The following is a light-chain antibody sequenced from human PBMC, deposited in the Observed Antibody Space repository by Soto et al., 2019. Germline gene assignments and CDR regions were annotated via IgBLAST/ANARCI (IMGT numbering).Light chain of an antibody. Sequence: QYVLTQPASVSGSPGQSITISCTGTSRDVGGYNYVSWYQQHPVKAPKLMIYDVTNRPSGVSDRFSGSKSGNTASLTISGLQAEDEADYYCSSYTSSSTPYVFGTGTKVNVL. CDR3: SSYTSSSTPYV. CDR2: DVT. CDR1: SRDVGGYNY. J-gene: IGLJ1*01. V-gene: IGLV2-14*01.